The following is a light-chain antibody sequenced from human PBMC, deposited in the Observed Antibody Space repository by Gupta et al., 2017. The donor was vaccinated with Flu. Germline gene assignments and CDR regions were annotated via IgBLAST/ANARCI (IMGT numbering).Light chain of an antibody. Sequence: EIVLTQSPGTLSLSPGERATPSCRASQSVSSRYLAWYQQKPGQAPRLIIYDASRRATGIPDRFSGSVAGTDFTLTSSRLEQEDFAVYYCQEYGSSRTFGQGTKVEIK. CDR1: QSVSSRY. CDR3: QEYGSSRT. CDR2: DAS. J-gene: IGKJ1*01. V-gene: IGKV3-20*01.